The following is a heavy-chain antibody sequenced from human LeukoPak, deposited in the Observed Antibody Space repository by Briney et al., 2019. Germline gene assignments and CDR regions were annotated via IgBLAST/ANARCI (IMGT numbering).Heavy chain of an antibody. Sequence: SETLSLTCTVSGGSISSYYWSWIRQPPGKGLEWIGYIYYSGSTNYNPSLKSRVTISVDTSKNQFSLKLSSVTAADTAVYYCARGDLYGGNLDYWGQGTLVTVSS. CDR1: GGSISSYY. CDR2: IYYSGST. CDR3: ARGDLYGGNLDY. D-gene: IGHD4-23*01. J-gene: IGHJ4*02. V-gene: IGHV4-59*01.